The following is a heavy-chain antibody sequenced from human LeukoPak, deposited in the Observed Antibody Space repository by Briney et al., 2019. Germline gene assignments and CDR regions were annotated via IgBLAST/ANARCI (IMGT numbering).Heavy chain of an antibody. CDR1: GFYFSAYL. V-gene: IGHV3-7*04. J-gene: IGHJ5*02. CDR2: IKQDGSQE. Sequence: GGSLRLSCVASGFYFSAYLMSWVRQAPGKGLEWVANIKQDGSQEFYVDSVKGRFTISRDNGNNSLYLNVSRLRVEDTAVYYCARDLKGFNLWGQGALVTVSS. CDR3: ARDLKGFNL.